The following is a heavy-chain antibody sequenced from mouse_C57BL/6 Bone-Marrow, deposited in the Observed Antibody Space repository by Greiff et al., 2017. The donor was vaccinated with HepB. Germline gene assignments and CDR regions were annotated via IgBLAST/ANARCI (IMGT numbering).Heavy chain of an antibody. J-gene: IGHJ2*01. CDR3: TTILRYYFDY. D-gene: IGHD1-1*01. CDR1: GFNIKDDY. V-gene: IGHV14-4*01. Sequence: VQLKESGAELVRPGASVKLSCTASGFNIKDDYMHWVKQRPEQGLEWIGWIDPENGDTEYASKFQGNATITADTSSNTSYLQLSSLTSEDTAVYYCTTILRYYFDYWGQGTTLTVSS. CDR2: IDPENGDT.